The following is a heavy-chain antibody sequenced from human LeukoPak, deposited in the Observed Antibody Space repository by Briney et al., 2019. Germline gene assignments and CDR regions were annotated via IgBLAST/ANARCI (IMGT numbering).Heavy chain of an antibody. CDR2: IIPIFGKA. CDR3: ARGRRHIAAAGTGSFHYYYDYKDV. V-gene: IGHV1-69*05. CDR1: GGTFSSYA. J-gene: IGHJ6*03. D-gene: IGHD6-13*01. Sequence: SVKVSCKASGGTFSSYAISWVRQAPGQGLEWMGVIIPIFGKANYEKKCQGRVTITTDESTTTANKELSSLRSEETAVYYCARGRRHIAAAGTGSFHYYYDYKDVWGKGTTVIVSS.